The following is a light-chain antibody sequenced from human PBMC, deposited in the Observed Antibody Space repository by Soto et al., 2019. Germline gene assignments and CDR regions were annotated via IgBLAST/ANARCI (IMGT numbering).Light chain of an antibody. V-gene: IGKV3-11*01. CDR2: DAS. CDR3: QQRSSWPLT. Sequence: EIVLTQSPGTLSLSPGDRATLSCRASQSVSSYFAWYQQKPGQAPRLLIYDASNRATGIPARFSGSGSGTDFTLTISTLEPEDFAVYYCQQRSSWPLTFGGGTKVEIK. CDR1: QSVSSY. J-gene: IGKJ4*01.